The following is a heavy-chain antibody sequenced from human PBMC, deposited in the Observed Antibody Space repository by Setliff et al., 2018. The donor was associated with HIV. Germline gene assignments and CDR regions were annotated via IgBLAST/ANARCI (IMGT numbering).Heavy chain of an antibody. CDR2: IYYSGST. J-gene: IGHJ6*02. Sequence: SETLSLTCTVSGGSISSHYWNWIRQPPGKGLEWIGYIYYSGSTNYNPSLKSRVTISVDTSKNQFSLKLTSVTATDTAVYYCAKSKYYYGMDVWGQGTTVTVS. CDR1: GGSISSHY. CDR3: AKSKYYYGMDV. V-gene: IGHV4-59*08.